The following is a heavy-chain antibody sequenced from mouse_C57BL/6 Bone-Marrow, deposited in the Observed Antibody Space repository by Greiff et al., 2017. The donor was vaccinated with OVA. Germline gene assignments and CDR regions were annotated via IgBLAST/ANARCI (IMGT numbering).Heavy chain of an antibody. D-gene: IGHD1-1*01. CDR2: INPNNGGT. Sequence: EVQLQQSGPELVKPGASVKIPCKASGYTFTDYNMDWVKQSHGKSLEWIGDINPNNGGTIYNQKFKGKATLTVDKSSSTAYMELRSLTSEDTAVYYCAREGYYYGSSYGYYAMDYWGQGTSVTVSS. J-gene: IGHJ4*01. CDR3: AREGYYYGSSYGYYAMDY. V-gene: IGHV1-18*01. CDR1: GYTFTDYN.